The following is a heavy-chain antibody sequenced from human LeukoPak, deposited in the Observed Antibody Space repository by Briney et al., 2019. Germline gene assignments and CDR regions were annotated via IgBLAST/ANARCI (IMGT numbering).Heavy chain of an antibody. J-gene: IGHJ4*02. CDR2: ISYDGNNK. CDR3: ARVPGPIALAGDYFDY. CDR1: GITFSRST. D-gene: IGHD6-19*01. V-gene: IGHV3-30*04. Sequence: GGSLRLSCAASGITFSRSTMHWVRQAQGKGLERVALISYDGNNKYYADSVKGLFTISRDNSKSTLYLQMKSLRAEDTAVYYCARVPGPIALAGDYFDYWGQGTLVTLSS.